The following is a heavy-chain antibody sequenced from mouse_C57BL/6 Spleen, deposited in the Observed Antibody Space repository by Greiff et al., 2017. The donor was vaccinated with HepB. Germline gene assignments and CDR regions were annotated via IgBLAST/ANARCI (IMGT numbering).Heavy chain of an antibody. CDR2: IDPSDSYT. J-gene: IGHJ2*01. CDR1: GYTFTSYW. Sequence: QVQLQQPGAELVMPGASVKLSCKASGYTFTSYWMHWVKQRPGQGLEWIGEIDPSDSYTNYNQKFKGKSTLTVDKSSITAYMQLSSLTSEDSAVYYCARVLCFGSTPLDYWGQGTTLTVSS. D-gene: IGHD1-1*01. V-gene: IGHV1-69*01. CDR3: ARVLCFGSTPLDY.